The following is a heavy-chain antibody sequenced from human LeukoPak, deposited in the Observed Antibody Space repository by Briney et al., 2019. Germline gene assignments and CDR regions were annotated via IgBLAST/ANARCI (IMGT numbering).Heavy chain of an antibody. V-gene: IGHV5-51*01. CDR1: GYSFTSYW. J-gene: IGHJ5*02. CDR3: ARRGAYCSSTSCYFSNWFDP. D-gene: IGHD2-2*01. Sequence: GESLNISCKGSGYSFTSYWIGWVRQMPGKGLEWMGIIYPGDSDTRYSPSFQGQVTISADKSISTAYLQWSSLKASDTAMYYCARRGAYCSSTSCYFSNWFDPWGQGTLVTVSS. CDR2: IYPGDSDT.